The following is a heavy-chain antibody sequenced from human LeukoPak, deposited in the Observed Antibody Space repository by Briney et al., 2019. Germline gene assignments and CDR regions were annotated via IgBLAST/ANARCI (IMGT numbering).Heavy chain of an antibody. Sequence: GGSLRLSCAASGFTFSSSAMSWVRQAPGKGLEWVSAISNNGGYTYYADSVQGRFTISRDNSKNTLYLQMNSLRAEDTAVYYCARDQAYDFWSGYYDYYYYGMDVWGQGTTVTVSS. D-gene: IGHD3-3*01. CDR2: ISNNGGYT. V-gene: IGHV3-23*01. J-gene: IGHJ6*02. CDR3: ARDQAYDFWSGYYDYYYYGMDV. CDR1: GFTFSSSA.